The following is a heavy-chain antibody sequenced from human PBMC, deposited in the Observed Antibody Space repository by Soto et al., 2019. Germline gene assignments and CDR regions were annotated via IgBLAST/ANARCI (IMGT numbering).Heavy chain of an antibody. Sequence: SENLSLTCTVHGGTLSGYYWTWIRQSAGGGLEWIGRIYSSGSTNYNPSLKSRVTISLDTSMSHFSLRLRSVSAADTAVYYCARGRRFPNSFDSRGPGTLVTVSS. CDR2: IYSSGST. J-gene: IGHJ5*01. CDR3: ARGRRFPNSFDS. V-gene: IGHV4-4*07. D-gene: IGHD3-3*01. CDR1: GGTLSGYY.